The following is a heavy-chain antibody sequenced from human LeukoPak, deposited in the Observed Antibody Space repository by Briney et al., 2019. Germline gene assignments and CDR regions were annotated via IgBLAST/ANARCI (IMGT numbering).Heavy chain of an antibody. CDR3: ARDCPFKRGGDCYQTYYYGMDV. CDR2: IIPILGIA. V-gene: IGHV1-69*04. D-gene: IGHD2-21*02. Sequence: GASVKVSCKASGGTFISYAISWVRQAPGQGLEWMGRIIPILGIANYAQKFQGRVTITADKSTSTAYMELSSLRSEDTAVYYCARDCPFKRGGDCYQTYYYGMDVWGQGTTVTVSS. J-gene: IGHJ6*02. CDR1: GGTFISYA.